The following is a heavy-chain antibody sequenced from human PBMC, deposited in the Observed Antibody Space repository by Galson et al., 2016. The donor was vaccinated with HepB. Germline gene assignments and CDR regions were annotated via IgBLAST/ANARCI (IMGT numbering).Heavy chain of an antibody. CDR1: GFTFSDHY. J-gene: IGHJ3*02. CDR3: RVWWDGFGS. Sequence: SLRLSCAASGFTFSDHYMDWVRRVPGKGLEWVGRSKNKVNSYTTEYAASVKGRFTISRDDSKKSLYLQMNSLKTEDTAVYYCRVWWDGFGSWGQGTMVTVSS. D-gene: IGHD2-21*01. CDR2: SKNKVNSYTT. V-gene: IGHV3-72*01.